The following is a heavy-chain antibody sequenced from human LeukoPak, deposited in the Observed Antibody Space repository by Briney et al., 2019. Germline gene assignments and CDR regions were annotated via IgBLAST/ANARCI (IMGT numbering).Heavy chain of an antibody. CDR3: ARAEGYCSSTSCYLNYFDY. D-gene: IGHD2-2*01. CDR1: GDNFSSYA. Sequence: GASVKVSCKASGDNFSSYAISWVRQAPGQGLEWMGGIIPIFGTANYAQKFQGRVTITADESTSTAYMELSSLRSEDTAVYYCARAEGYCSSTSCYLNYFDYWGQGTLVTVSS. CDR2: IIPIFGTA. V-gene: IGHV1-69*13. J-gene: IGHJ4*02.